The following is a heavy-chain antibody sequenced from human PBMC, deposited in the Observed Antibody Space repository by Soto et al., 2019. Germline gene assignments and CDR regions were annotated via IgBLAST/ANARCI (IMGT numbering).Heavy chain of an antibody. D-gene: IGHD1-1*01. V-gene: IGHV3-7*01. CDR1: GFTFSRNW. CDR2: IKEDGSAK. J-gene: IGHJ5*02. Sequence: EVQLVESRGGLVQPGGSLTLSCAASGFTFSRNWMSWVRQAPGKGLEWVANIKEDGSAKYYADAVKGRFTLSRDNVENSLYLQMNSLRVEDTAVYYCARDGDGYPAWGQGTLVTVSS. CDR3: ARDGDGYPA.